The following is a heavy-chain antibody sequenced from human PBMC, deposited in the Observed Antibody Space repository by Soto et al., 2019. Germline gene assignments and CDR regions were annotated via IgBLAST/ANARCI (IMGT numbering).Heavy chain of an antibody. Sequence: QLQLRESGPGLVQPSGTLSLTCDVSGDSLTNNHWWSWVRQAPGKGLEWIGEIWHTGRPNYNPSLKSRVAIPIDKSTNQFSLKLSSVTAADTAVYYCVRDSRTGCSSINCYMHWGQGTLVTVSS. CDR1: GDSLTNNHW. CDR3: VRDSRTGCSSINCYMH. V-gene: IGHV4-4*02. D-gene: IGHD2-15*01. J-gene: IGHJ4*02. CDR2: IWHTGRP.